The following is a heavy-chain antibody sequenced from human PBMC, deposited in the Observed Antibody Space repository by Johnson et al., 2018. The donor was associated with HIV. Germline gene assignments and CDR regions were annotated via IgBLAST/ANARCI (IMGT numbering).Heavy chain of an antibody. Sequence: QVQLVESGGGLVKPGGSLRLSCAASGFTFSYYAMHWVRQAPGKGLEWVSFISGGEDDTYYADSVKGRFTISRDNSKTTLYLQMNSLRAEDTAVYYCAREGGVHCTGGVCYRSTDAFDFWGQGTMVTVSS. D-gene: IGHD2-8*02. CDR1: GFTFSYYA. V-gene: IGHV3-NL1*01. J-gene: IGHJ3*01. CDR2: ISGGEDDT. CDR3: AREGGVHCTGGVCYRSTDAFDF.